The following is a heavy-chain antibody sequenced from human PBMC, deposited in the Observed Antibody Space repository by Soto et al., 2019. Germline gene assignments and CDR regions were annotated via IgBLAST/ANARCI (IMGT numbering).Heavy chain of an antibody. D-gene: IGHD5-18*01. CDR1: GFTFSSYS. J-gene: IGHJ4*02. CDR3: ARARRDTAMVTIEYYFDY. V-gene: IGHV3-21*01. Sequence: GGSLRLSCAASGFTFSSYSMNWVRQAPGKGLEWVSSISSSSSYIYYADSVKGRFTISRDNAKNSLYLQMNSLRAEDTAVYYCARARRDTAMVTIEYYFDYWGQGTLVTVSS. CDR2: ISSSSSYI.